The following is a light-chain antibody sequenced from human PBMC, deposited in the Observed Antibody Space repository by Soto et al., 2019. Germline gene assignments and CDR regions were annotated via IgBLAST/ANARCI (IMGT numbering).Light chain of an antibody. V-gene: IGKV3-11*01. CDR3: QQRGNWPRT. CDR2: DAS. J-gene: IGKJ2*01. CDR1: QSVSSY. Sequence: EIVLTQSPATLSLSPGERATLSCRASQSVSSYLAWYQQKPGQAPRLLIYDASNRATDIPARFSGSGSGTDFTLTISSLESEDFAVYYCQQRGNWPRTFGQGTKLAIK.